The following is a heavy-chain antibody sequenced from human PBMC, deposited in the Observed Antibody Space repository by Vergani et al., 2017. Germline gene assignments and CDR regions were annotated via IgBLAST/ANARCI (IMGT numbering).Heavy chain of an antibody. V-gene: IGHV3-7*01. Sequence: EVHLVESGGGLVQPGGSLRLPCVGSGFKLDAYWMSWVRQAPGKGLEWVADMKEDVADKKYVDSVKGRFTISRDNAKNSLLLQMNSLRAEDTAVYFCAREGHLVGPDLDYWGQGTLVTVSS. CDR3: AREGHLVGPDLDY. J-gene: IGHJ4*02. CDR2: MKEDVADK. D-gene: IGHD1-26*01. CDR1: GFKLDAYW.